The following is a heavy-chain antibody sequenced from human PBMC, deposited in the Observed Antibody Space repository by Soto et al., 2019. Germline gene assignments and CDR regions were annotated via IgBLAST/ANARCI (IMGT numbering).Heavy chain of an antibody. J-gene: IGHJ4*02. V-gene: IGHV3-66*01. Sequence: PGGSLRLSCAASGFTVSSNYMSWVRQAPGKGLEWVSVIYSGGSTYYADSVKGRFTISRDNSKNTLYLQMNSLRAEDTAVYYCARANPYGDYVFDYWAREPWSPSPQ. CDR2: IYSGGST. CDR3: ARANPYGDYVFDY. D-gene: IGHD4-17*01. CDR1: GFTVSSNY.